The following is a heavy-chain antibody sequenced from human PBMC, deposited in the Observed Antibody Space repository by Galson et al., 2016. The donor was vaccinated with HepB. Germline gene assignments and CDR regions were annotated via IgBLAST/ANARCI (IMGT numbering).Heavy chain of an antibody. CDR1: GDTFTDYY. D-gene: IGHD4-17*01. Sequence: SVKVSCKASGDTFTDYYMHWVRQAPGQGLEWMGRVNPHSGGTNYALKFLGRVTMTSDTSISTAYMELSRLKSDDTAVYYCANFWDLYGDYAGGWGQGTLVTVSS. V-gene: IGHV1-2*06. CDR3: ANFWDLYGDYAGG. J-gene: IGHJ4*02. CDR2: VNPHSGGT.